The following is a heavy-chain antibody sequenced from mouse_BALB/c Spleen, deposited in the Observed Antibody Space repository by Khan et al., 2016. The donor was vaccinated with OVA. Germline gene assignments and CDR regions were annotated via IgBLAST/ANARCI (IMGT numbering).Heavy chain of an antibody. J-gene: IGHJ4*01. CDR2: ILPGSGST. V-gene: IGHV1-9*01. Sequence: QVQLQQSGAELMKPGASVKITCKATGYTFSSYWIEWVNQRPGHGLEWIGEILPGSGSTNYNEKFKGKATFTADTSYNTAYMQLSSLTSEDSAVYYFAIWWDYGGAYAKGYWGQGTSVTISS. CDR3: AIWWDYGGAYAKGY. CDR1: GYTFSSYW. D-gene: IGHD1-1*02.